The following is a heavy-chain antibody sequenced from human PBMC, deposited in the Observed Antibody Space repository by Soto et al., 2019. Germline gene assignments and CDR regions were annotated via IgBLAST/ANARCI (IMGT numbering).Heavy chain of an antibody. Sequence: QLQLQESGPGLVKPSETLSLTCTVSGGSISDDTYYWGWIRQPPGKGLEWIGSIYYSGTSSYNPALARRVPMSVATSKKPLSLRLRSGPATDTAVYYCARLNCTSPGCVPIDPWGHGTLVTVSS. D-gene: IGHD2-2*01. J-gene: IGHJ5*02. CDR1: GGSISDDTYY. CDR2: IYYSGTS. CDR3: ARLNCTSPGCVPIDP. V-gene: IGHV4-39*01.